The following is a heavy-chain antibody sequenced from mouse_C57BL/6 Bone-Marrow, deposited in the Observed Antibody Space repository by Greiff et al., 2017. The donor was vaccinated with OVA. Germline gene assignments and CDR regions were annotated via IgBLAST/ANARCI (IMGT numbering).Heavy chain of an antibody. V-gene: IGHV1-18*01. Sequence: VQLKESGPELVKPGASVKIPCKASGYTFTDYNMDWVKQSHGKSLEWIGDINPNNGGTIYNQKFKGKPTLTVDKSSSTAYMELRSLTSEDTAVYYCARRGNLPLFFDYWGQGTTLTVSS. D-gene: IGHD2-1*01. J-gene: IGHJ2*01. CDR1: GYTFTDYN. CDR3: ARRGNLPLFFDY. CDR2: INPNNGGT.